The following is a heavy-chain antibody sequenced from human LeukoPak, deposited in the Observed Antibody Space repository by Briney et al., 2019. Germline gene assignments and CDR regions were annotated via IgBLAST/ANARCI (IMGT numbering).Heavy chain of an antibody. CDR3: ARDSYSSGAYYFDY. V-gene: IGHV4-4*02. CDR2: IYHSGST. Sequence: SETLSLTCAVSGGSISSSNWWSWVRQPPGKGLEWIGEIYHSGSTNYNPSLKSRVTISVDKSRNQFSLKLSSVTAADTAVYYCARDSYSSGAYYFDYWGQGTLVTVSS. D-gene: IGHD6-19*01. CDR1: GGSISSSNW. J-gene: IGHJ4*02.